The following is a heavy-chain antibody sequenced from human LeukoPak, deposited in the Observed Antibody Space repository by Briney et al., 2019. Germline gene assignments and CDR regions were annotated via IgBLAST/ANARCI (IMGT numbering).Heavy chain of an antibody. J-gene: IGHJ5*02. CDR2: IYYSGST. V-gene: IGHV4-59*01. CDR3: ARAFRMYALHNWFDP. D-gene: IGHD2-8*01. CDR1: GGSISNNY. Sequence: SETLSLTCTVSGGSISNNYWSWTRQPPGKGLEWIAYIYYSGSTNYNPSLRSRVTISVDTSKNQFALKLSSVTAADAAVYYCARAFRMYALHNWFDPWGQGTLVTVSS.